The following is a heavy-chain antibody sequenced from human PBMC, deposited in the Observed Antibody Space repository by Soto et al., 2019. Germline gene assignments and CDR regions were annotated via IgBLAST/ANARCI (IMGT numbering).Heavy chain of an antibody. V-gene: IGHV1-46*01. Sequence: ASVKVSYKASGYTFISYYMHWVRQAPGQGFEWMGVINPSAGNAVYAQKFQGRVTMTRDTSTSTVYMELGSLRSEDTAMYYCARLAAVTPPFYYDFWSQGIQVTVSS. CDR1: GYTFISYY. CDR2: INPSAGNA. J-gene: IGHJ4*02. CDR3: ARLAAVTPPFYYDF. D-gene: IGHD4-17*01.